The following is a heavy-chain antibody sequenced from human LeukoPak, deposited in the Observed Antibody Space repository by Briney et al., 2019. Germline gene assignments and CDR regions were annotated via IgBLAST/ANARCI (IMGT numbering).Heavy chain of an antibody. Sequence: GESLKISCKGSGYSFTSYWIGWVRQMPGKGLEGMGIIYPGDSDTRYSPSFQGQVTISADKSIRTAYLQWSSLKASDTAMYYCARLQSTITWAQDVYDYVWGSYRSPEPAFDYWGQGTLVTVSS. J-gene: IGHJ4*02. CDR2: IYPGDSDT. CDR3: ARLQSTITWAQDVYDYVWGSYRSPEPAFDY. CDR1: GYSFTSYW. V-gene: IGHV5-51*01. D-gene: IGHD3-16*02.